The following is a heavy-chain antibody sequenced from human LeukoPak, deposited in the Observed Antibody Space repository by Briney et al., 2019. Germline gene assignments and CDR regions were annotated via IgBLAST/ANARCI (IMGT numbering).Heavy chain of an antibody. Sequence: GGSLRLSCAASGFTFSSYAMSWVRQAPGKGLEWVSAISGSGGSTYYADSVKGRFTISRDNSKNTLYLQMNSLRAEDTAVYYCARDARALTVKQLWSLIDYWGPGTLVTVSS. V-gene: IGHV3-23*01. J-gene: IGHJ4*02. CDR3: ARDARALTVKQLWSLIDY. CDR2: ISGSGGST. CDR1: GFTFSSYA. D-gene: IGHD5-18*01.